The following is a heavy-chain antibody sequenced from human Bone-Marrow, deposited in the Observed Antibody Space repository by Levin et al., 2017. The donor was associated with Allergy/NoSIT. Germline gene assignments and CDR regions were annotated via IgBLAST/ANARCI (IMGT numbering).Heavy chain of an antibody. CDR3: AKRSPDYYYDGSAYLLNFDY. J-gene: IGHJ4*02. V-gene: IGHV3-23*01. Sequence: HPGGSLRLSCAGSGFPFDNFAMSWVRQPPGKGLEWVSSIGSSSDFIYHADSVKGRFTVSRDNSKNTVSLQLNSLRADDTAVYFCAKRSPDYYYDGSAYLLNFDYWGQGTLVTVSS. D-gene: IGHD3-22*01. CDR1: GFPFDNFA. CDR2: IGSSSDFI.